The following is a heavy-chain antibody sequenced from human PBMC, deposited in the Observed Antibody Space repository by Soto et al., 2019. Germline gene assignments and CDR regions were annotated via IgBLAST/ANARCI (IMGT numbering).Heavy chain of an antibody. J-gene: IGHJ4*02. D-gene: IGHD6-19*01. CDR1: GYTFSSNG. Sequence: QVQLVQSGAEVKKPGASVKVSCKASGYTFSSNGVSWVRQAPGQGLEWMGWIGTFNGNAHFAQKFQGRVTMTTDTSTNTAYMELRSLSSDDTAVYYCARLHGYSSGWYDYWGQGTLVTVSS. CDR3: ARLHGYSSGWYDY. CDR2: IGTFNGNA. V-gene: IGHV1-18*04.